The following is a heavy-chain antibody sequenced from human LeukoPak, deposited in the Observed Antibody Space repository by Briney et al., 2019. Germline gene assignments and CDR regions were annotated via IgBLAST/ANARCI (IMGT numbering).Heavy chain of an antibody. CDR3: AKGRRRGTYYYDSSGYQFDY. CDR1: GFTFSSYS. J-gene: IGHJ4*02. CDR2: ISSSSSTI. D-gene: IGHD3-22*01. Sequence: GGSLRLSCAASGFTFSSYSMNWVRQAPGKGLEWVSYISSSSSTIYYADSVKGRFTISRDNAKNSLYLQMNSLRAEDTALYYCAKGRRRGTYYYDSSGYQFDYWGQGTLVTVSS. V-gene: IGHV3-48*04.